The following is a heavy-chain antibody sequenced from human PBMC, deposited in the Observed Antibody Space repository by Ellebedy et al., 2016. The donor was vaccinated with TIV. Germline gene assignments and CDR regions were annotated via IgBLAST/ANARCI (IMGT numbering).Heavy chain of an antibody. CDR3: ARDRLHYESSSYYRYFDL. CDR2: IYYSRST. Sequence: SETLSLXXTVSGGSISSGGYYWGWIRQPPGKGLEWIGSIYYSRSTYYNPSLKSRITISVDTSKNQFSLKLNSVTAADTAVYYCARDRLHYESSSYYRYFDLWGRGTLVTVSS. J-gene: IGHJ2*01. CDR1: GGSISSGGYY. V-gene: IGHV4-39*07. D-gene: IGHD3-22*01.